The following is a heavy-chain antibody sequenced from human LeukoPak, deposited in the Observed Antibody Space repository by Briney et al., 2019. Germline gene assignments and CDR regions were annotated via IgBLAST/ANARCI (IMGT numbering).Heavy chain of an antibody. V-gene: IGHV4-4*07. D-gene: IGHD3-10*01. CDR1: GGSISSHY. CDR2: IYTSGST. CDR3: ARERLSGGIEIDY. Sequence: SETLSLTCTVSGGSISSHYWSWLPQPAGKALEWIGRIYTSGSTNYHPSLKSRVTMSVDTSKNQFSLKLLSVTAADTAVYYCARERLSGGIEIDYWGKGTLVTVST. J-gene: IGHJ4*02.